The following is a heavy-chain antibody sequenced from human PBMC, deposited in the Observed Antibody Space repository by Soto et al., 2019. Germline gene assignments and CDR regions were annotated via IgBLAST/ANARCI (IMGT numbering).Heavy chain of an antibody. J-gene: IGHJ4*02. CDR1: GFIFSESY. V-gene: IGHV3-11*05. CDR2: INGNSHDI. Sequence: QEEVVESGGGLVKPGGSLRLSCAASGFIFSESYMTWIRQAPGKVVEWVAYINGNSHDIKYADSVKGRFTISRDNAKNSVYLQMNNLRVDDSAVYYCTTDLRLPEFRGQGTLVTVSS. CDR3: TTDLRLPEF. D-gene: IGHD2-15*01.